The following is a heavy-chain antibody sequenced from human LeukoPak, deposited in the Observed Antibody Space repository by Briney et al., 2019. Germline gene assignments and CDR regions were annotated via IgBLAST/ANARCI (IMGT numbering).Heavy chain of an antibody. J-gene: IGHJ6*02. CDR2: IYYSGST. Sequence: SETLSLTCTVSGGSISSSSYYWGWIRQPPGKGLEWIGSIYYSGSTYYNPSLKSRVTISVGTSKNQFSLKLSSVTAADTAVYYCARRGVTTYYYYGMDVWGQGTTVTVSS. CDR3: ARRGVTTYYYYGMDV. V-gene: IGHV4-39*07. CDR1: GGSISSSSYY. D-gene: IGHD4-17*01.